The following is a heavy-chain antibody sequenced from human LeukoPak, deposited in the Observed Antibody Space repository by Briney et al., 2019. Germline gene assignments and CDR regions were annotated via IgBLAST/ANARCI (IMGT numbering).Heavy chain of an antibody. V-gene: IGHV1-2*04. D-gene: IGHD6-19*01. CDR1: GYTFTGYY. CDR3: ARGSVIVVAGIGAMDV. Sequence: ASVKVSCKASGYTFTGYYMHWVRQAPGQGLEWMGWINPNSGGTNYAQKFQGWVTMTSDTSISTAYMELSRLTSDDTAVYYCARGSVIVVAGIGAMDVWGQGTTVTVFS. J-gene: IGHJ6*02. CDR2: INPNSGGT.